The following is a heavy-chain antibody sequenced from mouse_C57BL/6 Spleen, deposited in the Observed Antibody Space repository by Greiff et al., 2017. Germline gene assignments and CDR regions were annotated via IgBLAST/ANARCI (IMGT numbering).Heavy chain of an antibody. V-gene: IGHV1-55*01. CDR3: ARYFAD. Sequence: QVHVKQPGAELVKPGASVKMSCKASGYTFTSYWITWVKQRPGQGLEWIGDIYPGSGSPNYNEKFKSKATLTVDTSSSTAYMQLSCLTSEDSAGYYCARYFADWGPGTLVTVSA. CDR1: GYTFTSYW. CDR2: IYPGSGSP. J-gene: IGHJ3*01.